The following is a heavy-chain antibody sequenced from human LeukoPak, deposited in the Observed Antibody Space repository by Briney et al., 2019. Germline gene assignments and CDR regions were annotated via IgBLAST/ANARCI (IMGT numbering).Heavy chain of an antibody. Sequence: PSETLSLTCTVSGGSISSYYWSWIRQPPGKGLEWIGYIYYSGSIYYNPSLKSRVTMSVDTSKNQFSLKLSSVTAVDTAVYYCARVDTAWWFDPWGQGTLVTVSS. CDR1: GGSISSYY. CDR2: IYYSGSI. J-gene: IGHJ5*02. D-gene: IGHD5-18*01. CDR3: ARVDTAWWFDP. V-gene: IGHV4-59*04.